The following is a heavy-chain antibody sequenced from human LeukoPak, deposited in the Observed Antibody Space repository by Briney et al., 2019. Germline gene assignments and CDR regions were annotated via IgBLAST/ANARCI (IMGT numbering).Heavy chain of an antibody. J-gene: IGHJ4*02. Sequence: GGALRLSCAASGFTFSSYGMHWVRQAPGKGLEWVAVISYDGSNKYYADSVKGRFTISRDNSKNTLYLQMNSLKAEDTAVYYCARGRFRWELEIRDFDYWGQGTLVTVSS. V-gene: IGHV3-30*03. CDR1: GFTFSSYG. D-gene: IGHD1-26*01. CDR2: ISYDGSNK. CDR3: ARGRFRWELEIRDFDY.